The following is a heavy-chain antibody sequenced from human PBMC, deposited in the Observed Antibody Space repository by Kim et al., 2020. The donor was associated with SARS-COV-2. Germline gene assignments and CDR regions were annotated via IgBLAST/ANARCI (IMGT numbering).Heavy chain of an antibody. CDR3: ARGSSA. J-gene: IGHJ5*02. CDR2: IHHGGNS. CDR1: GGSVSSCN. V-gene: IGHV4-4*02. Sequence: SETLSLTCAVSGGSVSSCNWRCGLRPPGGGLEWVSGVIHHGGNSYYKPSLKCRVTISVHNSKNPFCRKMNSVTAAVPAVYYCARGSSAWGQGILVTVSS.